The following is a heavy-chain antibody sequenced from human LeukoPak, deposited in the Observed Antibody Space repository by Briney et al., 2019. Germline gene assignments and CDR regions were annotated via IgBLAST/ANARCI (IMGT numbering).Heavy chain of an antibody. CDR1: GGSISSSSYY. CDR3: ARHAPRENWFDP. Sequence: PSETLSLTCTVSGGSISSSSYYWGWIRQPPGKWLEWIGSIYYSGSTYYNPSLKSRVTISVDTSKNQFSLKLSSVTAADTAVYYCARHAPRENWFDPWGQGTLVTVSS. V-gene: IGHV4-39*01. J-gene: IGHJ5*02. CDR2: IYYSGST.